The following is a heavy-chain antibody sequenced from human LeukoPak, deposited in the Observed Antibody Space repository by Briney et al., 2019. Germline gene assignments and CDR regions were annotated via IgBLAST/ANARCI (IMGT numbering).Heavy chain of an antibody. CDR3: WRDSPYDTSI. Sequence: PGGSLRLSCAASGFILNTYTITWVRQAPGKGLEWVSSITNTPNYIYYADSVKGRFTISRDSANNSLYLQMDSLRAEDTAVYYCWRDSPYDTSIWGQGTLVTVSS. D-gene: IGHD3-16*01. CDR1: GFILNTYT. J-gene: IGHJ4*02. CDR2: ITNTPNYI. V-gene: IGHV3-21*01.